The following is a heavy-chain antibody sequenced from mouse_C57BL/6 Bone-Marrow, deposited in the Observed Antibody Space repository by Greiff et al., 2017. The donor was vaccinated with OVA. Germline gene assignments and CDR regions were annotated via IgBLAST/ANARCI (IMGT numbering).Heavy chain of an antibody. CDR2: ISDGGSYT. CDR3: ARDPYWDPFAY. D-gene: IGHD4-1*01. V-gene: IGHV5-4*01. CDR1: GFTFSSYA. Sequence: EVKLVESGGGLVKPGGSLKLSCAASGFTFSSYAMSWVRQTPEKRLEWVATISDGGSYTYYPDNVKGRVTISRDNAKNNLYLQMSHLKSEDTAMYYCARDPYWDPFAYWGQGTLVTVSA. J-gene: IGHJ3*01.